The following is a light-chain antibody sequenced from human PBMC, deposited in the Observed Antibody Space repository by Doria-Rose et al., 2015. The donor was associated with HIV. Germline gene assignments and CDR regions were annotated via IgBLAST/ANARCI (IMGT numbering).Light chain of an antibody. CDR2: AAS. Sequence: AIQMTQSPSSLSASVGDRVTITCRASQGIRNALDWYQQKPGKAPKLLIYAASSVQSGVPSRFSGSGSGTDFTLTISSLQPEDFATYYCLQDYNLWTFGQGTKVEIK. CDR1: QGIRNA. J-gene: IGKJ1*01. V-gene: IGKV1-6*02. CDR3: LQDYNLWT.